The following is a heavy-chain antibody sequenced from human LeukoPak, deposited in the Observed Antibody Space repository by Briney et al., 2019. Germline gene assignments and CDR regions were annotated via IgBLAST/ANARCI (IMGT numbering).Heavy chain of an antibody. CDR3: ARSSYDYVWGSYRFELNFDY. V-gene: IGHV1-2*02. CDR1: GYTFTSYY. D-gene: IGHD3-16*02. J-gene: IGHJ4*02. Sequence: ASVKVSCKASGYTFTSYYMHWVRQAPGQGLEWMGWINPNSGGTNYAQKFQGRVTMTRDTSISTAYMELSRLRSDDTAVYYCARSSYDYVWGSYRFELNFDYWGQGTLVTVSS. CDR2: INPNSGGT.